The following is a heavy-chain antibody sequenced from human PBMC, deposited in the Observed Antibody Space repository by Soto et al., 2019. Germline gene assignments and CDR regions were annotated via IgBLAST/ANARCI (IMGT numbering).Heavy chain of an antibody. D-gene: IGHD5-12*01. Sequence: GESLKISCKGSGYSFTSYWIGWVRQMPGKGLEWMGIIYPGDSDTRYSPSFQGQVTISADKSISTAYLQWSSLKASDTAMYYCARPKGDGYNNYYYGMDVWGKGTTVTVSS. CDR3: ARPKGDGYNNYYYGMDV. J-gene: IGHJ6*04. CDR1: GYSFTSYW. V-gene: IGHV5-51*01. CDR2: IYPGDSDT.